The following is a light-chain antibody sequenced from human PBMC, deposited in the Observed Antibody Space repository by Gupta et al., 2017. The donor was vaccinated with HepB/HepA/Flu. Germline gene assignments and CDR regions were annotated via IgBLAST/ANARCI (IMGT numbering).Light chain of an antibody. CDR1: QSLLHSNGYNY. CDR2: LGS. CDR3: MQVLQPPT. J-gene: IGKJ1*01. V-gene: IGKV2-28*01. Sequence: DSVVTQSPLSLPVTPGEPASISCRSSQSLLHSNGYNYLDWYLQKPGQSPQLLIYLGSNRASGVPDRFSSSGSGTYMILKISRVEAEDVGVYCCMQVLQPPTFGQGTKVEIK.